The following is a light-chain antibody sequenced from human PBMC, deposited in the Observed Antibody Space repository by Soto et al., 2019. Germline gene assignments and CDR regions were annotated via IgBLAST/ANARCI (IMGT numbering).Light chain of an antibody. V-gene: IGKV1-17*01. J-gene: IGKJ2*01. Sequence: DIQMTQSPSSLSASVGDRVTITCRASQDIKNDLGWYQHKPEKAPRRLIYGASGLQSGVPSRFSGSGSGTEFTLTISSLQPEDFATYYCLQHNTYPPYTFGQGTKLEIK. CDR1: QDIKND. CDR3: LQHNTYPPYT. CDR2: GAS.